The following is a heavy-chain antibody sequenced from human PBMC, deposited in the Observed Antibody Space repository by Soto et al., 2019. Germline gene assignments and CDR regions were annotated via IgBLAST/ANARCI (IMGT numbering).Heavy chain of an antibody. CDR1: GYSFTSYW. V-gene: IGHV5-51*01. CDR2: IYPGDSDT. J-gene: IGHJ6*02. CDR3: ARHLGAAAGPLYGMDV. Sequence: EPLKISCNGSGYSFTSYWIGWVRHMPGKGLEWMGIIYPGDSDTRYSPSFQGQVTISADKSISTAYLQWSSLKASDTAMYYCARHLGAAAGPLYGMDVWGQGTTVTVSS. D-gene: IGHD6-13*01.